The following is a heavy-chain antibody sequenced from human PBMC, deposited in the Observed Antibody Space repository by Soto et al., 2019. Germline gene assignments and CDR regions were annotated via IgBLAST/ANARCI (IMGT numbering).Heavy chain of an antibody. Sequence: SVKVSCKASGGTFSSYAISWVRQAPGQGLEWMGGIIPIFGTANYTQKLQGRVTMTTDTSTSTAYMELRSLRSDDTAVYYCATSVLAYCGGDCYTENSDYWGQGTLVTVSS. V-gene: IGHV1-69*05. D-gene: IGHD2-21*02. CDR2: IIPIFGTA. J-gene: IGHJ4*02. CDR3: ATSVLAYCGGDCYTENSDY. CDR1: GGTFSSYA.